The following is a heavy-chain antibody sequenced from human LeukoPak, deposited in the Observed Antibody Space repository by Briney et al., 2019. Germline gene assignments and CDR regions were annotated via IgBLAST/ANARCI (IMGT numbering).Heavy chain of an antibody. CDR3: ARSFFWSVSFDY. V-gene: IGHV4-39*07. J-gene: IGHJ4*02. CDR1: GDSITSTTYY. CDR2: INHSGST. D-gene: IGHD3-3*01. Sequence: ASETLSLTCTVSGDSITSTTYYWSWIRQPPGKGLEWIGEINHSGSTNYNPSLKSRVTISVDTSKNQFSLKLSSVTAADTAVYYCARSFFWSVSFDYWGQGTLVTVSS.